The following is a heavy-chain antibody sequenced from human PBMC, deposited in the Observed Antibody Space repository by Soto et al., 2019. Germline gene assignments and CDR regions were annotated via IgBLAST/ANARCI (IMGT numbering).Heavy chain of an antibody. CDR3: ARHSTGYYYSYFDY. J-gene: IGHJ4*02. D-gene: IGHD3-22*01. CDR1: GGSISSYF. V-gene: IGHV4-39*01. Sequence: SETLSLTCTVSGGSISSYFWAWIRQPPGKGLEWIGSIYYSGTTYYNPSLKSRVTISVDTSKNQFSLKVRSVTAADAAVYYCARHSTGYYYSYFDYWGPGTLVTVSS. CDR2: IYYSGTT.